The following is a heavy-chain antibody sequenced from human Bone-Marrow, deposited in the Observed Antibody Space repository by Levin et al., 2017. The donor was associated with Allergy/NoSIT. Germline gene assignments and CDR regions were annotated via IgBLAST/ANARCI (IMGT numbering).Heavy chain of an antibody. CDR1: GYKFSNFW. CDR2: IYPPDSDT. V-gene: IGHV5-51*01. J-gene: IGHJ4*02. D-gene: IGHD6-19*01. CDR3: ARRGAVADYYFDK. Sequence: PGGSLRLSCKGSGYKFSNFWIGWVRQLPGQGLEWMGIIYPPDSDTTYSPSFQGHVSFSVDKSINTAYLQWNSLKASDTAMYFCARRGAVADYYFDKWGQGTQVIVSS.